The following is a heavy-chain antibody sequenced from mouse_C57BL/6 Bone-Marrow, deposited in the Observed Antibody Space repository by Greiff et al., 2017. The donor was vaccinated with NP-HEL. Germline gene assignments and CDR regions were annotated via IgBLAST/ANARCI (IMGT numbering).Heavy chain of an antibody. D-gene: IGHD3-2*02. J-gene: IGHJ4*01. Sequence: EVKLMESGGGLVKPGGSLKLSCAASGFTFSSYTMSWVRQTPEKRLEWVATICGGGGNTYYPASVKGRFTISRDNAKNTLYLQMSSLRSEDTALYYCARHELRLSMDYWGQGTSVTVSS. V-gene: IGHV5-9*01. CDR2: ICGGGGNT. CDR1: GFTFSSYT. CDR3: ARHELRLSMDY.